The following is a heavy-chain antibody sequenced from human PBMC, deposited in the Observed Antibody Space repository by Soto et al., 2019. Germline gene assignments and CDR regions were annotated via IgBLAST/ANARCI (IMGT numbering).Heavy chain of an antibody. J-gene: IGHJ4*02. V-gene: IGHV1-18*01. D-gene: IGHD6-13*01. Sequence: QVQLVQSGAEVKKPGASVKVSCKASCYTVTSYVIRWVRQAPGQGLVWRGWISAYNGNTNYAQKLQGRVTMTTDTSTSTAYMALRSLRSDYTAVYYWARVLAAGNGDYWGPGTLVTVSS. CDR3: ARVLAAGNGDY. CDR2: ISAYNGNT. CDR1: CYTVTSYV.